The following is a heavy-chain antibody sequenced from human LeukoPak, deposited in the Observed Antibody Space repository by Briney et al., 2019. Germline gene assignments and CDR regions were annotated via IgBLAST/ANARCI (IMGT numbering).Heavy chain of an antibody. CDR2: ISAYNGNT. V-gene: IGHV1-18*01. D-gene: IGHD2-2*01. J-gene: IGHJ3*02. CDR1: GYTFTSYG. CDR3: ARDREYCSSTSCYFTAFDI. Sequence: VASVKVSCKASGYTFTSYGISWVRQAPGQGLEWMGWISAYNGNTNYAQKLQGRVTMTTDTSTSTAYMELRSLRSDDTAVYYCARDREYCSSTSCYFTAFDIWGQGTMVTVSS.